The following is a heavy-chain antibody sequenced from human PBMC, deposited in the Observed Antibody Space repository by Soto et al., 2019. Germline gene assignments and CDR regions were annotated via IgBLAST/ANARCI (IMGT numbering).Heavy chain of an antibody. J-gene: IGHJ4*02. CDR2: INPSGGST. D-gene: IGHD6-19*01. CDR3: ARIVSGGHFDY. CDR1: GYTFTSYY. Sequence: ASVKVSCKASGYTFTSYYMHWVLQAPGQGLEWMGIINPSGGSTSYAQNFQGRLTMTRDTSTSTVYMELSSLRSEDTAVYYCARIVSGGHFDYWGQGTLVTVSS. V-gene: IGHV1-46*01.